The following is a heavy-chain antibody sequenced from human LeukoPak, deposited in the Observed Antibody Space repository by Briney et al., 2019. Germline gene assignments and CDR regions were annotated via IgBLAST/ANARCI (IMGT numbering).Heavy chain of an antibody. CDR3: ATSHWGPFGSRIANWFDP. J-gene: IGHJ5*02. CDR1: GGSISSSSHY. D-gene: IGHD7-27*01. CDR2: IYYSGST. Sequence: PSETLSLTCTVSGGSISSSSHYWGWSRQPPGKGLEWIGCIYYSGSTYDNPSLKSRVTISVDTSKNQFSLKLISVTAADTAVYYCATSHWGPFGSRIANWFDPWGQGTLVTVSS. V-gene: IGHV4-39*07.